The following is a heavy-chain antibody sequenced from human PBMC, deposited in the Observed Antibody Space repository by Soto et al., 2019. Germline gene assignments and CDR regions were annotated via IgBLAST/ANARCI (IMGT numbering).Heavy chain of an antibody. CDR3: ARDLRY. CDR2: ITDRSAYI. Sequence: GGSQRHSCAASGFTFKAYRMNGFRQAPGKGLEWVSSITDRSAYIFYAHSVRGRFTVSRDDAKNSLYLQMNSLRAEDTAVYYCARDLRYWGQGTVVTVSS. J-gene: IGHJ4*02. V-gene: IGHV3-21*06. CDR1: GFTFKAYR.